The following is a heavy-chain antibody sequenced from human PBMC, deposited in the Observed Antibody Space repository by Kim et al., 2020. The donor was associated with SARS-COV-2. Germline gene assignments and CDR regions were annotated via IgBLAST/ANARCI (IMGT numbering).Heavy chain of an antibody. Sequence: GGSLRLSCAASGFIFTKYWMSWVRQAPGKGLEWVANIKQDESEKYYVDSVKGRFTIARDNAKNSVYLQMNSLRAEDTAVYYCARRGGSSSTLIDYWGQGTLVTVSS. CDR3: ARRGGSSSTLIDY. D-gene: IGHD6-6*01. V-gene: IGHV3-7*01. J-gene: IGHJ4*02. CDR1: GFIFTKYW. CDR2: IKQDESEK.